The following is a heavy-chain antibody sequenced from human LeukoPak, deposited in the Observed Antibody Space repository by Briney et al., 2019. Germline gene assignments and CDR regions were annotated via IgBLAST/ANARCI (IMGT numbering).Heavy chain of an antibody. D-gene: IGHD4-11*01. CDR3: ARAQVDYNNGPGSQGYYSYGMDV. CDR2: IKQDGSEK. J-gene: IGHJ6*02. CDR1: GFTFSSYW. V-gene: IGHV3-7*03. Sequence: GGSLRLSCAASGFTFSSYWMTWVRQAPVKGLEWVANIKQDGSEKYYVDSVKGRFTISRDNAKNSLYLQMNSLRAEDTAVYYCARAQVDYNNGPGSQGYYSYGMDVWGQGTTVTVSS.